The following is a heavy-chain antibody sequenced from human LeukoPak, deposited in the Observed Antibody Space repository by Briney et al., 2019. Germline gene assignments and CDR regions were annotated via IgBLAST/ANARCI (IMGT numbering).Heavy chain of an antibody. J-gene: IGHJ3*02. CDR2: INEDGSEI. CDR3: ARGFDGRSAFDI. D-gene: IGHD3-10*01. V-gene: IGHV3-7*01. CDR1: GFPFSGYW. Sequence: PAGSLSLSCAVSGFPFSGYWMGWVRQAAGNGLEWVATINEDGSEIYYVDSVKGRFTISRDNAKNSLSLQMNSLRAEDTTLYYCARGFDGRSAFDIWGQGTMVTVSS.